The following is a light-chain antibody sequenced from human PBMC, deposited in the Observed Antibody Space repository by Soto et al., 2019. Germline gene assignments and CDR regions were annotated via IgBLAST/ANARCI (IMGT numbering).Light chain of an antibody. CDR1: SSDVGGYNY. CDR2: DVS. CDR3: CSHTPNITL. V-gene: IGLV2-11*01. J-gene: IGLJ2*01. Sequence: QSVLTQPRSVSGSPGQSVTISCTGTSSDVGGYNYVSWYQQHPGKAPKLMIYDVSKRPSGVPDRFSGSKSGNTASLTISGLQAEDEADYYCCSHTPNITLFGGGTKVTVL.